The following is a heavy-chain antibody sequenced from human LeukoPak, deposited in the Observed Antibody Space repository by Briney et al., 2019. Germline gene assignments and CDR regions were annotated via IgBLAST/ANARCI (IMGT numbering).Heavy chain of an antibody. CDR2: VNPNSGDT. CDR1: GYTFTGYY. D-gene: IGHD6-6*01. V-gene: IGHV1-2*02. J-gene: IGHJ3*02. Sequence: ASVKVSCKSSGYTFTGYYTHWVRQVPGQGLEWMGWVNPNSGDTKYAQEFQGRVTMTRDTSISTAYMELSGLRSDDTAVYYCARRDSSSSRDAFDIWGQGTMITVSS. CDR3: ARRDSSSSRDAFDI.